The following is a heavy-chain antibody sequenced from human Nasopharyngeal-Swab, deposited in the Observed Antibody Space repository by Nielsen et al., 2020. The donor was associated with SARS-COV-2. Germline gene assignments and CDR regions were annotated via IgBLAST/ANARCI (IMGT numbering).Heavy chain of an antibody. CDR1: GGSFSGYY. D-gene: IGHD3-22*01. CDR3: ARGEVGVVVVNGGYYYMDV. CDR2: INHSGRT. J-gene: IGHJ6*03. V-gene: IGHV4-34*01. Sequence: GSLRLSCAVYGGSFSGYYWSWIRQPPGKGLEWIGEINHSGRTNYNPSLKSRVTISVDTSKNQFSLKLSSVTAADTAVYYCARGEVGVVVVNGGYYYMDVWGKGTTVTVSS.